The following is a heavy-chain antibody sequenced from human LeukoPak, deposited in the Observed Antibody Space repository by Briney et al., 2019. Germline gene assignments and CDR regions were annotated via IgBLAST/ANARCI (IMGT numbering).Heavy chain of an antibody. Sequence: GRSLRLSCAASGLTFSNYGMHWVRQAPGKGLEWVAVTWYGGSNKYYADSVKGRFTISRDNSKNTLYLQMNSLRAEDTAVYYCARDRCSHGVCYKDYWGQGTLVTVSS. CDR1: GLTFSNYG. CDR2: TWYGGSNK. CDR3: ARDRCSHGVCYKDY. V-gene: IGHV3-33*01. J-gene: IGHJ4*02. D-gene: IGHD2-8*01.